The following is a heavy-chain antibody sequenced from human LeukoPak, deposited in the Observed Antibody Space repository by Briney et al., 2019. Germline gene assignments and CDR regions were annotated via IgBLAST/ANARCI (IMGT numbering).Heavy chain of an antibody. CDR3: ARAQYYGSGSYYHY. CDR2: INPNSGGT. Sequence: GASVKVSCKASGYTFTGYYMHRVRQAPGQGLEWMGWINPNSGGTNYAQKFQGRVTMTRDTSISTAYMELSRLRSDDTAVYYCARAQYYGSGSYYHYWGQGTLVTVSS. D-gene: IGHD3-10*01. J-gene: IGHJ4*02. V-gene: IGHV1-2*02. CDR1: GYTFTGYY.